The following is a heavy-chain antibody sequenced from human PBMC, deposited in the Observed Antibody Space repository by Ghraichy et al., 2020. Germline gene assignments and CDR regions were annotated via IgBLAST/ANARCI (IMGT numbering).Heavy chain of an antibody. CDR1: GFNFNKYR. CDR3: ARDHFDPNCVGDCLDAFDI. V-gene: IGHV3-21*06. J-gene: IGHJ3*02. Sequence: LSLTCEASGFNFNKYRMNWVRQAAGKGLEWVSSISDSSGYIHYADSVKGRFTISRDNAQNSLYLRMNSLRADDTAVYYCARDHFDPNCVGDCLDAFDIWGQGTMVTVSS. CDR2: ISDSSGYI. D-gene: IGHD2-21*02.